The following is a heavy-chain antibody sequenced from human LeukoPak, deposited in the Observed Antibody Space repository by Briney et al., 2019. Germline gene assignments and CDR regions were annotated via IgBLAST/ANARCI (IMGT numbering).Heavy chain of an antibody. V-gene: IGHV3-30*04. CDR1: GFTFSSYA. D-gene: IGHD3-9*01. CDR3: TRPLEPILTGHNNWFDP. Sequence: GGSLRLSCAASGFTFSSYAMHWVRQAPGKGLEWVAVISYDGSNKYYADSVKGRFTISRDNSKNTLYLQMNSLRAEDTAVYYCTRPLEPILTGHNNWFDPWGQGTLVTVSS. J-gene: IGHJ5*02. CDR2: ISYDGSNK.